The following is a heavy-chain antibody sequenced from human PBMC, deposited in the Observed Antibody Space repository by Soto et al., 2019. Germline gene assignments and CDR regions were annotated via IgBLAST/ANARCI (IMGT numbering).Heavy chain of an antibody. J-gene: IGHJ4*02. D-gene: IGHD6-19*01. CDR2: ISGSGGST. CDR1: GFTFSSYA. V-gene: IGHV3-23*01. Sequence: GGSLRLSCAASGFTFSSYAMSWVRQAPGKGLEWVSAISGSGGSTYYADSVKGWFTISRDNSKNTLYLQMNSLRAEDTAVYYCPIAVAGTHFDYWGQGTLVTVSS. CDR3: PIAVAGTHFDY.